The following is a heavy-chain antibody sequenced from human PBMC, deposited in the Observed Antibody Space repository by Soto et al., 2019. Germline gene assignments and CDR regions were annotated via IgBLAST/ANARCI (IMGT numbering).Heavy chain of an antibody. CDR3: AWLNGYCISTNCHGYYGMDV. V-gene: IGHV4-39*01. Sequence: ETLSLTCTVSGGSVSSSSYSWGWIRQSPGKGLEWIGTIYSSENTYYNPSLTSRVTISVDTSKNEFSLKLSSVTAADTAVYYCAWLNGYCISTNCHGYYGMDVWGQGTTVS. CDR1: GGSVSSSSYS. CDR2: IYSSENT. D-gene: IGHD2-2*03. J-gene: IGHJ6*02.